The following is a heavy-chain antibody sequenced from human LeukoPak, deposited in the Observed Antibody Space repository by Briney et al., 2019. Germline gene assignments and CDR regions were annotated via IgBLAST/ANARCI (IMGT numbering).Heavy chain of an antibody. CDR1: GGSISSGGYY. D-gene: IGHD3-3*01. V-gene: IGHV4-31*03. CDR3: ARSMPGSYDFWSGYYTHYYGMDV. CDR2: IYYSGST. J-gene: IGHJ6*02. Sequence: SQTLSLTCTVSGGSISSGGYYWSWIRQHPGRGLEWIGYIYYSGSTYYNPSLKSRVTISVDTSKNQFSLKPSSVTAADTAVYYCARSMPGSYDFWSGYYTHYYGMDVWGQGTTVTVSS.